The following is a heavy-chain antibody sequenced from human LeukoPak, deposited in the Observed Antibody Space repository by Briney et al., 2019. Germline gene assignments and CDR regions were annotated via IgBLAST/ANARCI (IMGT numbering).Heavy chain of an antibody. J-gene: IGHJ4*02. V-gene: IGHV3-7*01. CDR1: EFSFSSYW. Sequence: SGGSLRLSCVASEFSFSSYWMTWVRQAPGKGLEWVANIKQDGSVKNYEDSVKGRFTISRDNAENSLYLQMNSLRVEDTAVYYCARGPSTTLTTKWGQGTLVTVSS. CDR2: IKQDGSVK. D-gene: IGHD4-11*01. CDR3: ARGPSTTLTTK.